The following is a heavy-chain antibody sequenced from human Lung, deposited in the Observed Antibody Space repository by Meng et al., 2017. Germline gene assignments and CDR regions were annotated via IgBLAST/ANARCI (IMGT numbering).Heavy chain of an antibody. CDR3: ARGPTTMAHDFDY. J-gene: IGHJ4*02. CDR1: DGSFSYYY. Sequence: QLQLQQCGAGLLNPSRTLSLTCFVSDGSFSYYYWSWIRQPPGKGLEWIGEINHSVSTNYNPPLESRATISVDTSQNNLSLKLSSVTAADSAVYYCARGPTTMAHDFDYWGQGTLVTVSS. V-gene: IGHV4-34*02. CDR2: INHSVST. D-gene: IGHD4-11*01.